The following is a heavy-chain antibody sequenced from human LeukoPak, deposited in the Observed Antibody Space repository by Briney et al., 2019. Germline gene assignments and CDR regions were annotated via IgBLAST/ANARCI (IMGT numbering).Heavy chain of an antibody. D-gene: IGHD3-3*01. Sequence: ASVKVSCKASGYTFTSYGISWVRQAPGQGLEWMGWIGAYNGNTNYAQKLQGRVTMTTDTSTSTAYMELRSLRSDDTAVYYCARVAYYDFWSGYWGYFDYWGQGTLVTVSS. J-gene: IGHJ4*02. CDR3: ARVAYYDFWSGYWGYFDY. CDR2: IGAYNGNT. CDR1: GYTFTSYG. V-gene: IGHV1-18*01.